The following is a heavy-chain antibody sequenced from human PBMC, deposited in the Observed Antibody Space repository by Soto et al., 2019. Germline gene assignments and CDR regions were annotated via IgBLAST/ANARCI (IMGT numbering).Heavy chain of an antibody. Sequence: SETLSLTCTVSGGSISSYYWSWIRQPPGKGLEWIGYIYYSGSTNYNPSLKSRVTISVDTSKNQFSLKLSSVTAADTAVYYCARGTKYSSSWGDPWGKGTLVTVS. D-gene: IGHD6-13*01. J-gene: IGHJ5*02. V-gene: IGHV4-59*01. CDR2: IYYSGST. CDR1: GGSISSYY. CDR3: ARGTKYSSSWGDP.